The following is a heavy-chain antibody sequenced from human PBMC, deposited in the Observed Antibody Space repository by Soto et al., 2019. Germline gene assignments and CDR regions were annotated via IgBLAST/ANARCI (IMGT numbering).Heavy chain of an antibody. V-gene: IGHV4-61*01. CDR2: VYSSGTT. J-gene: IGHJ4*02. Sequence: SETLSLTCTVSVDSVSSDNYYWTWIRQPPGKGLEWIGYVYSSGTTNYNPSLKSRVTISLDTSRNQFSLKLTSVTAADTALYYCARDIRGYSRAFDFWGQGTLVTVSS. CDR3: ARDIRGYSRAFDF. D-gene: IGHD5-12*01. CDR1: VDSVSSDNYY.